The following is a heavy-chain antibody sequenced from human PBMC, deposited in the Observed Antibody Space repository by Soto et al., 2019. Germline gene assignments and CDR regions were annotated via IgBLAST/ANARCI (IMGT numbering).Heavy chain of an antibody. Sequence: QVQLVESGGGVVQPGRSLRLSCAASGFTFSSYGMHWVRQAPGKGLEWVAVIWYDGSNKYSADSVKGRFTTSRDNSKNTLYLQMNSLRAEDTAVYYCARDYDSSGYPRYYFDYWGQGTLVTVSS. CDR2: IWYDGSNK. J-gene: IGHJ4*02. D-gene: IGHD3-22*01. V-gene: IGHV3-33*01. CDR3: ARDYDSSGYPRYYFDY. CDR1: GFTFSSYG.